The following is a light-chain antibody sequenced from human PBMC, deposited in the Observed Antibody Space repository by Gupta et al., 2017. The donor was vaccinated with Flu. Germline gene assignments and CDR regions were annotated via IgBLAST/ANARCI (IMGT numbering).Light chain of an antibody. CDR2: DAS. V-gene: IGKV3-11*01. CDR3: QQRSEWPLT. J-gene: IGKJ4*01. CDR1: QTVGRQ. Sequence: EIVLTQSPATLSLSSGESATLSCRASQTVGRQLAWYQQKPGRAPRLLISDASNRAADIPARFSGYGSGTEFTLTISSLEAEDFAVYVCQQRSEWPLTFGGGTKVEI.